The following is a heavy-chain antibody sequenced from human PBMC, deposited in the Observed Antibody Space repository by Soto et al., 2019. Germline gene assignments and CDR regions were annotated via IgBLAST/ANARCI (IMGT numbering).Heavy chain of an antibody. Sequence: ASVKVSCKASGYTFTCYGISWVRQAPGQGLERMGWISAYNGNTNYAQKLQGRVTMTTDTSTSTAYMELRSLRSDDTAVYYCASKQLGQPPCSFDIGAQGTMVTVSS. J-gene: IGHJ3*02. CDR1: GYTFTCYG. CDR3: ASKQLGQPPCSFDI. V-gene: IGHV1-18*01. CDR2: ISAYNGNT. D-gene: IGHD1-1*01.